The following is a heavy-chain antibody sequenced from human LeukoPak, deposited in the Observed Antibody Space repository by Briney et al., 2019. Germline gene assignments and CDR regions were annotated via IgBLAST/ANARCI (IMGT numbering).Heavy chain of an antibody. CDR1: GFNFRHYG. CDR2: ISYAGNNS. J-gene: IGHJ4*02. Sequence: PGGSLRLSCVASGFNFRHYGIHWVRQAPGKGPQWVAVISYAGNNSYYADSVKGRFTVFRDNSKNTAFLQMKNLRDEDTAVYYCATRDFDFWGQGTLVTVSS. CDR3: ATRDFDF. V-gene: IGHV3-30*03.